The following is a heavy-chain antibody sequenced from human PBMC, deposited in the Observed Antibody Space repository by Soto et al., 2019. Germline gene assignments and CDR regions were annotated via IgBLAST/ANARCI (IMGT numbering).Heavy chain of an antibody. V-gene: IGHV5-51*01. Sequence: GESLKISCKGSGYNFAGYWIAWVRQMPGKGLELMGIIYPSDSDTRYRPSFQGQVTISADKSISSAYLQWSSLRASDTAMYYCARGGVSTRTFNYWDQETRVTFSS. CDR1: GYNFAGYW. D-gene: IGHD3-3*01. J-gene: IGHJ4*02. CDR3: ARGGVSTRTFNY. CDR2: IYPSDSDT.